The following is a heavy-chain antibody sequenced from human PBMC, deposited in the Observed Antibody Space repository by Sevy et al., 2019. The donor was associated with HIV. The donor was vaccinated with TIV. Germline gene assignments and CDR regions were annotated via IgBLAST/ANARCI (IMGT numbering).Heavy chain of an antibody. CDR3: ARDQEYSGFRRDRGGAY. D-gene: IGHD5-12*01. V-gene: IGHV1-18*01. Sequence: ASVKVSCKASGYTFTSYGISWVRQAPGQGLEWMGWISPYNGNTVYAQNPPGRVTMTTDTSTSTVYMELRSLRSDDTAVYYCARDQEYSGFRRDRGGAYWGQGTLVTVSS. CDR1: GYTFTSYG. CDR2: ISPYNGNT. J-gene: IGHJ4*02.